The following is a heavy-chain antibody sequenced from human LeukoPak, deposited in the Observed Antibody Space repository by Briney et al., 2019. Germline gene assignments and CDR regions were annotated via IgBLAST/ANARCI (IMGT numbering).Heavy chain of an antibody. D-gene: IGHD3-9*01. Sequence: ASVKVSCKASEYTFTGYYMNWVRQAPGQGLEWMGWINPNSGGTNYAQKFQGRVTMTRDTSISTAYMELSGLRSDDTAVYYCARDDDYDILIGFNWFDPWGQGTLVTVSS. J-gene: IGHJ5*02. CDR2: INPNSGGT. CDR3: ARDDDYDILIGFNWFDP. CDR1: EYTFTGYY. V-gene: IGHV1-2*02.